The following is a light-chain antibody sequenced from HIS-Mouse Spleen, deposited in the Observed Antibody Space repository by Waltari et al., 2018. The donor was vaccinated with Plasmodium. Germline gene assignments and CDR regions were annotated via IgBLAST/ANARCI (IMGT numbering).Light chain of an antibody. CDR2: DVS. Sequence: QSALTQPRSVSGSPGQSVTISCTGTSRDVGGSHYVSWYQQHPGKAPKLMIYDVSKRPSGVPDRFSGSKSGNTASLTISGLQAEDEADYYCCSYAGSYTWVFGGGTKLTVL. CDR1: SRDVGGSHY. CDR3: CSYAGSYTWV. V-gene: IGLV2-11*01. J-gene: IGLJ3*02.